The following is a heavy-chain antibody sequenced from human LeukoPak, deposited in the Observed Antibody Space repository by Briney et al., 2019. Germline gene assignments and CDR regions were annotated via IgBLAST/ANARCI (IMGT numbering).Heavy chain of an antibody. CDR1: GYTFTSYH. D-gene: IGHD3-10*01. V-gene: IGHV1-46*01. CDR3: ARGDIGEFGAFDI. J-gene: IGHJ3*02. Sequence: ASVKVSCKASGYTFTSYHMHWVRQAPGQGLEWMGIINPSGGSTSYAQKFQGRVTMTRDMSTSTVYMELSSLRSEDTAVYYCARGDIGEFGAFDIWGQGTMVTVSS. CDR2: INPSGGST.